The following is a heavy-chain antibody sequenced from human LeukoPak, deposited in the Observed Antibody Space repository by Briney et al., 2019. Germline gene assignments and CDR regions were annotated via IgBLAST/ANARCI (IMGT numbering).Heavy chain of an antibody. D-gene: IGHD5-12*01. CDR1: GYTFTSYD. Sequence: ASVKVSCKASGYTFTSYDINWVRQATGQGLEWMGWMNPNSGNTGYAQKFQGRVTMTRNTSISTAYMELSSLRSEDTAVYYCARDRRYSGYDAFGYWGQGTLVTVSS. V-gene: IGHV1-8*01. CDR3: ARDRRYSGYDAFGY. J-gene: IGHJ4*02. CDR2: MNPNSGNT.